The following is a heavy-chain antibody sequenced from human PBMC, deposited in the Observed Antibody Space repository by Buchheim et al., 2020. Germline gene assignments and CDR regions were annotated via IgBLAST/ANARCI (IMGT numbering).Heavy chain of an antibody. J-gene: IGHJ4*02. V-gene: IGHV4-4*02. CDR2: IYQSGTT. D-gene: IGHD6-13*01. CDR3: AKTGAQGYLEY. Sequence: QVQLQESGPGLVKPSGTLSLTCSVSGASISSRNWWTWVRQSPGKGLEWIGEIYQSGTTNYNPSLKSRVTISMDKSTNQFSFKVNSVTAADTAVFYCAKTGAQGYLEYWGQG. CDR1: GASISSRNW.